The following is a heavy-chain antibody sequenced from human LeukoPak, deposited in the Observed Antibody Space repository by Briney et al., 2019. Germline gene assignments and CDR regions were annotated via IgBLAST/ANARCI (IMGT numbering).Heavy chain of an antibody. Sequence: GGSLRLSCAASGFTFSSYAMSWVRQAPGKGLEWVSAISSSGGSTYYADSVKGRFAISRDNSKNTLYLQMNSLRAEDTAVYYCATSGDFWSGYYNPGYYYYMDVWGKGTTVTVSS. V-gene: IGHV3-23*01. CDR2: ISSSGGST. D-gene: IGHD3-3*01. CDR3: ATSGDFWSGYYNPGYYYYMDV. J-gene: IGHJ6*03. CDR1: GFTFSSYA.